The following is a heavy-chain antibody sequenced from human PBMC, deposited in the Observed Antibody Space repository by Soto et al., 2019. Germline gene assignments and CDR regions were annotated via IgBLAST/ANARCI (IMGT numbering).Heavy chain of an antibody. CDR3: ARDQYYYDSSGAMDV. D-gene: IGHD3-22*01. CDR1: GGSISGGDYY. J-gene: IGHJ6*02. Sequence: PTQSLSLTWTVSGGSISGGDYYWVWLRQAPGKGLEWIGYIYYSGSTYYNPSHKSRFTRSVNTTNNQFTRKLSSVTTAVTAVYYGARDQYYYDSSGAMDVWGQGTTVTVSS. V-gene: IGHV4-30-4*01. CDR2: IYYSGST.